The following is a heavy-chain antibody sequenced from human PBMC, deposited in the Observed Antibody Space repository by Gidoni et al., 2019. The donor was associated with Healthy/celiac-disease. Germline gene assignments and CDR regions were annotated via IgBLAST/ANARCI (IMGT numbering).Heavy chain of an antibody. CDR2: ISGSGGST. D-gene: IGHD1-26*01. CDR1: GFTFSSDA. J-gene: IGHJ4*02. V-gene: IGHV3-23*01. Sequence: EVQLLESGGGLVQPGGSLRLSCAASGFTFSSDAMSCVRQAPRKGLEWVSAISGSGGSTYYADSVKGRFTISRDNSKNTLYLQMNSLRAEDTAVYYCAKPVGATPLDYWGQGTLVTVSS. CDR3: AKPVGATPLDY.